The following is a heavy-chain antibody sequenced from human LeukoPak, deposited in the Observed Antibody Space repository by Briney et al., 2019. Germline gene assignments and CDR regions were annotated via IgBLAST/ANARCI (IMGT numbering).Heavy chain of an antibody. CDR1: GYTFTGYY. Sequence: GASVRVSCKASGYTFTGYYIHWVRQAPGQGLEWMGRINPNSGGTNYAQKFQGRVIMTRDTSISTAYMDLSRLRSDDTAVYYCAKDLDSIHWWGQGTLVTVSS. CDR3: AKDLDSIHW. D-gene: IGHD3-22*01. J-gene: IGHJ4*02. CDR2: INPNSGGT. V-gene: IGHV1-2*06.